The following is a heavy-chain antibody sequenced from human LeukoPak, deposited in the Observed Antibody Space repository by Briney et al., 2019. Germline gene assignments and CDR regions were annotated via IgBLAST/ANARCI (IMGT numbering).Heavy chain of an antibody. Sequence: ASVTVSCKASGYTFTVYYMHWVRQAPGQGLEWMGWINPNSGGTNYAQKFQGRVTMTRDTSISTAYMELSRLRSDDTAVYYCARDPLLAIFGVVTTYMDVWGKGTTVTVSS. J-gene: IGHJ6*03. D-gene: IGHD3-3*01. CDR1: GYTFTVYY. CDR2: INPNSGGT. CDR3: ARDPLLAIFGVVTTYMDV. V-gene: IGHV1-2*02.